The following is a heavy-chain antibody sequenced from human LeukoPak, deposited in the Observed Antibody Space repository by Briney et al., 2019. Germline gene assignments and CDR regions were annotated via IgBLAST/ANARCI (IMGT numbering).Heavy chain of an antibody. CDR1: GFTFSSYW. Sequence: GGSLRLSCAASGFTFSSYWMSWVRQAPGKGLEWVANIKKDGSEKYYVDSVKGRFTISRDNAKNSLYLQIHSLRAEDTAVYYCVRWYDAFDIWGQGTMVTVSS. CDR3: VRWYDAFDI. CDR2: IKKDGSEK. J-gene: IGHJ3*02. D-gene: IGHD2-15*01. V-gene: IGHV3-7*04.